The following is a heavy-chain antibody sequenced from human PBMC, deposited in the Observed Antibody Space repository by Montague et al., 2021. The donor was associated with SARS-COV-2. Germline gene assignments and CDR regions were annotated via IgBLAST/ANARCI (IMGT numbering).Heavy chain of an antibody. J-gene: IGHJ4*02. CDR2: ISQSGRT. V-gene: IGHV4-34*01. CDR1: GGSFGDDH. Sequence: SETLSLTCAVYGGSFGDDHWSWIRQPPGKGLEWIGNISQSGRTNYNPSLKSRVTISVDTSKNQFSLKLTSVTAADTGLYFCARGHLSVSMIVVVFTSASYYFDYWGQGARATVSS. CDR3: ARGHLSVSMIVVVFTSASYYFDY. D-gene: IGHD3-22*01.